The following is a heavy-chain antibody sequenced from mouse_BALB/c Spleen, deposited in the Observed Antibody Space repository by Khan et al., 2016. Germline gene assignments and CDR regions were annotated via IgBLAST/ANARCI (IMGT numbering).Heavy chain of an antibody. CDR1: GYAFTNYL. Sequence: QVQLQQSGAELVRPGTSVKVSCKASGYAFTNYLIEWVKQRPGQGLEWIGVINPGSGGTNYNEKFKGKATLTADKSSSTAYMQLSSLPSDDSAVYFCAKGAHYYGPYYAMDYWGQGTSVTVSS. V-gene: IGHV1-54*03. J-gene: IGHJ4*01. CDR3: AKGAHYYGPYYAMDY. CDR2: INPGSGGT. D-gene: IGHD1-2*01.